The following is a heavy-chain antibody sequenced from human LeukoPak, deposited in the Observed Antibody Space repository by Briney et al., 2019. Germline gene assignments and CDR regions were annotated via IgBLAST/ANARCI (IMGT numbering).Heavy chain of an antibody. D-gene: IGHD2-21*02. CDR2: IYYSGST. CDR1: GGSISSSSYY. CDR3: ARTIVVVTATLDAFDI. Sequence: SETLSLTCTVSGGSISSSSYYWGWIRQPPGKGLEWIGSIYYSGSTYYNPSLKSRVTISVDTSKNQFSLKLSSVTAADTAVYYCARTIVVVTATLDAFDIWGQGTMVTVSS. V-gene: IGHV4-39*07. J-gene: IGHJ3*02.